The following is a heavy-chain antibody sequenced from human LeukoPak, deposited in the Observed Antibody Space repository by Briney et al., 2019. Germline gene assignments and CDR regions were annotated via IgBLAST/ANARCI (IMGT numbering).Heavy chain of an antibody. V-gene: IGHV4-59*01. J-gene: IGHJ3*02. CDR1: GGSISSYY. CDR2: IYYSGST. CDR3: ARDGRGVTNAFDI. D-gene: IGHD4-17*01. Sequence: SETLSLTCTVSGGSISSYYWSWIRQPPGKGLKWIGYIYYSGSTNYNPSLKSRVTISVDTSKNQCSLKLSSVTAADTAVYYCARDGRGVTNAFDIWGQGTMVTVSS.